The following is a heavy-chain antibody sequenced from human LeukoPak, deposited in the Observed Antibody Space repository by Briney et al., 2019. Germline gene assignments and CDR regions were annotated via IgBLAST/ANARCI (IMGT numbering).Heavy chain of an antibody. CDR1: GGSISSYY. CDR2: IYIGGST. V-gene: IGHV4-4*07. D-gene: IGHD3-16*01. J-gene: IGHJ3*02. Sequence: PSETLSLTCIVSGGSISSYYWNWIRQSAGKGLEWIGRIYIGGSTSYNPSLKSRVTMSVDTSKIQFSLNLTSVTAADTAMYYCARLGDHLGFDIWGQGTMVTVSS. CDR3: ARLGDHLGFDI.